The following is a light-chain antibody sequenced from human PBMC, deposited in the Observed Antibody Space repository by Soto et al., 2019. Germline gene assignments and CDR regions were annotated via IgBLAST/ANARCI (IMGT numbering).Light chain of an antibody. Sequence: DIQMTQSPSSLSASVGDRVTITCRASQSISSYLNWYQQKPGKAPNLLIYAASSLRSGVPSRFSGSGSGTDFTLTISNLQPEDFATYYCQQYYSYPRTFGQGTKV. J-gene: IGKJ1*01. V-gene: IGKV1-39*01. CDR1: QSISSY. CDR2: AAS. CDR3: QQYYSYPRT.